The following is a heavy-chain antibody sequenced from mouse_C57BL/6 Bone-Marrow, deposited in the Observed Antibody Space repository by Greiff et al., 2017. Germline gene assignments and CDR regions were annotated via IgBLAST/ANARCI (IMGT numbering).Heavy chain of an antibody. V-gene: IGHV14-2*01. Sequence: VQLQQSGAELVKPGASVKLSCTASGFNIKDYYMHWVKQRTEQGLEWIGRIDPEDGETKYAPKFPGQATIKTDTSSNTAYLQLSSLTSEDTAVYYCARFYGNDAWFAYWGQGTLVTVSA. CDR1: GFNIKDYY. D-gene: IGHD2-2*01. J-gene: IGHJ3*01. CDR3: ARFYGNDAWFAY. CDR2: IDPEDGET.